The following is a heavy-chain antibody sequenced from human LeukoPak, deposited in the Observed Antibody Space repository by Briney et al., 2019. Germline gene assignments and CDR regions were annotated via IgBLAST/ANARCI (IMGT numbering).Heavy chain of an antibody. CDR3: ARLTGATASPFDY. CDR2: INPNVGST. J-gene: IGHJ4*02. V-gene: IGHV1-46*01. CDR1: GYTFIIYF. Sequence: ASVKLSCKASGYTFIIYFIHWVRQAPGQGLEWMGVINPNVGSTTNAQKFQGRLTMTRDTSTSTVYMELNSLRSEDTAVYYCARLTGATASPFDYWGQGTLVTVSS. D-gene: IGHD1-1*01.